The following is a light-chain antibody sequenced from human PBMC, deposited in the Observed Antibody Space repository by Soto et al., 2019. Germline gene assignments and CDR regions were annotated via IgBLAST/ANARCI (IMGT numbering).Light chain of an antibody. Sequence: DIQMTQSPSTLSGSVGDRVTITCRASQTISSWLAWYQQKPGKAPKLLIYKASSLQSGVPSRFSGSGSGTEFTLTISSLQPDDFATYYCQQYTSRWTFGQGTKVDIK. J-gene: IGKJ1*01. V-gene: IGKV1-5*03. CDR3: QQYTSRWT. CDR2: KAS. CDR1: QTISSW.